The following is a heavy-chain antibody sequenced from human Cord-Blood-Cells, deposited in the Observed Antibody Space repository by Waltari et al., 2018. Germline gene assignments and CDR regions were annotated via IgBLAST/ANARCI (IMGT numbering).Heavy chain of an antibody. V-gene: IGHV4-39*01. CDR1: GGSISSSSYY. D-gene: IGHD3-3*01. Sequence: QLQLQESGPGLVKPSETLSLTCTVSGGSISSSSYYWGWIRQPPGKGLEWIGSIYYSGSTYSTPYLKSRVTISVDTSKNQFSLKLSSVTAADTAVYYCARLFLRHYDFWSGYYDAFDIWGQGTMVTVSS. CDR2: IYYSGST. J-gene: IGHJ3*02. CDR3: ARLFLRHYDFWSGYYDAFDI.